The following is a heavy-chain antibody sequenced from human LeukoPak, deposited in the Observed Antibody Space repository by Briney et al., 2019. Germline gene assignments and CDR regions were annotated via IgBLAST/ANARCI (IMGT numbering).Heavy chain of an antibody. V-gene: IGHV4-38-2*02. J-gene: IGHJ4*02. CDR3: ARFFRTMWELPYY. Sequence: SETLSLTCTVSGYSISSGYYWGWIRQPPGKGLEWIGSIYHSGNTFYNPSLKSRVTISVDTSKNQFSLKLTSVTAADTAVYYCARFFRTMWELPYYWGQGTLVTVSS. CDR1: GYSISSGYY. CDR2: IYHSGNT. D-gene: IGHD1-26*01.